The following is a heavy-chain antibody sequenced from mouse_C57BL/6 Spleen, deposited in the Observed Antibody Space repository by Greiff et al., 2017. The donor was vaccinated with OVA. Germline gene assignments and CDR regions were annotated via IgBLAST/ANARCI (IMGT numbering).Heavy chain of an antibody. Sequence: DVQLVESGGGLVKPGGSLKLSCAASGFTFSSYAMSWVRQTPEKRLEWVATISDGGSYTYYPDNVKGRFTISRDNAKNNLYLQMSDLKSEDTAMYYCATVVAPFYAMDYWGQGTSVTVSS. CDR1: GFTFSSYA. D-gene: IGHD1-1*01. CDR2: ISDGGSYT. CDR3: ATVVAPFYAMDY. V-gene: IGHV5-4*01. J-gene: IGHJ4*01.